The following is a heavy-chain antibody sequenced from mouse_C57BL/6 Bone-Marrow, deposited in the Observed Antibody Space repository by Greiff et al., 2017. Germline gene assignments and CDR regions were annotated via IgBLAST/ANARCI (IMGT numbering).Heavy chain of an antibody. V-gene: IGHV1-78*01. D-gene: IGHD2-5*01. CDR1: GYPFPDHT. CDR3: ARDYYSNYYYFDY. CDR2: IYPRDGST. Sequence: VQLQQSDAELVKPGASVKISCKVSGYPFPDHTIHWMKQRPEQGLEWIGYIYPRDGSTKYNEKFKGKATLTADKSSSTDYMQLNSLTSEASAVYFCARDYYSNYYYFDYWGQGTTLTVSS. J-gene: IGHJ2*01.